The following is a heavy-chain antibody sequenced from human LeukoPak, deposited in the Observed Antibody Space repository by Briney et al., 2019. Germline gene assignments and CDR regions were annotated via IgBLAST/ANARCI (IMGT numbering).Heavy chain of an antibody. Sequence: SVKVSCKASGGTFSSYAVSWVRQAPGQGLEWMGRIIPIFGTANYAQKFQGRVTITTDESTSTAYMELSSLRSEDTAVYYCARGRYYDSSGPFDYWGQGTLVTVSS. D-gene: IGHD3-22*01. J-gene: IGHJ4*02. CDR1: GGTFSSYA. V-gene: IGHV1-69*05. CDR2: IIPIFGTA. CDR3: ARGRYYDSSGPFDY.